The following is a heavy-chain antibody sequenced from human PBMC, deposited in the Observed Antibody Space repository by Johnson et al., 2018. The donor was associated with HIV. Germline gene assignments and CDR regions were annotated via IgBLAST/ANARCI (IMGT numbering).Heavy chain of an antibody. Sequence: VQLVESGGGLVQPGGSLRLSCAASGFIFSDSWMHWVRQAPGKGLVWVSVIYSGGSTYYADSVKGRFTISRDNSKNTLYLQMNSLRAEDTAVYYCARDNLRAFDIWGQGTMVTVSS. CDR2: IYSGGST. CDR3: ARDNLRAFDI. CDR1: GFIFSDSW. V-gene: IGHV3-66*01. D-gene: IGHD5/OR15-5a*01. J-gene: IGHJ3*02.